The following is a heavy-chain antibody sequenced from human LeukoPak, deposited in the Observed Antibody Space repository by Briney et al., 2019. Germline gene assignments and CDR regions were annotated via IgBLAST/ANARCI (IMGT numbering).Heavy chain of an antibody. J-gene: IGHJ4*02. V-gene: IGHV4-59*01. CDR3: AREAAAGKWEY. D-gene: IGHD6-13*01. CDR1: GGSISSYY. Sequence: SETLSLTXTVSGGSISSYYWSWIRQPPGKGLEWIGYIYYSGSTNYNPSLKSRVTISVDTSKNQFSLKLSSVTAADTAVYYCAREAAAGKWEYWGRGTLVTVSS. CDR2: IYYSGST.